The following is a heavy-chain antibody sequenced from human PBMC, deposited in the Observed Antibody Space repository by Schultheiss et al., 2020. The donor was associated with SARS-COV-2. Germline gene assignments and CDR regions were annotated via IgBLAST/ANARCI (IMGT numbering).Heavy chain of an antibody. J-gene: IGHJ4*02. Sequence: SETLSLTCTVSGGSISSGDYYWSWIRQPPGKGLEWIGEINHSGSTNYNPSLKSRVTISVDTSKNQVSLKLTSVTAADTAIYYCARALGDYGSGSYLPYYFDYWGQGTLVTVAS. CDR3: ARALGDYGSGSYLPYYFDY. D-gene: IGHD3-10*01. V-gene: IGHV4-30-4*01. CDR1: GGSISSGDYY. CDR2: INHSGST.